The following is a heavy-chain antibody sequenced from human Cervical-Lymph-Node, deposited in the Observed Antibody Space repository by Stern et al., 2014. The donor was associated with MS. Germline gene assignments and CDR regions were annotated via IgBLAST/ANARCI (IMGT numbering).Heavy chain of an antibody. J-gene: IGHJ4*02. V-gene: IGHV4-30-4*08. Sequence: QVQLQESGPGLVKPSQTLYLTCTVSGGSFTSGDYYWSWIRPPPGKGLKWIAYTYYSGSTYYNPSLKSRVTMSVDTSKNQFSLKLSSVTAADTAVYYCAREGPRTGTLVYWGQGTLVTVSS. CDR1: GGSFTSGDYY. CDR2: TYYSGST. D-gene: IGHD3/OR15-3a*01. CDR3: AREGPRTGTLVY.